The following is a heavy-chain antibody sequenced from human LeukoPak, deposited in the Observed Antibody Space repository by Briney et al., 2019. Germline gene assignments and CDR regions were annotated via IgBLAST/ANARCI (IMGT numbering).Heavy chain of an antibody. CDR1: GYTFTSYD. CDR3: ARVRDRGYSYGLGLFDY. Sequence: ASVKVSCKASGYTFTSYDINWVRQATGQGLEWMGWMNPNSGNTGYAQKFQGRVTMTRNTSISTAYMELSRLRSDDTAVYYCARVRDRGYSYGLGLFDYWGQGTLVTVSS. CDR2: MNPNSGNT. J-gene: IGHJ4*02. V-gene: IGHV1-8*01. D-gene: IGHD5-18*01.